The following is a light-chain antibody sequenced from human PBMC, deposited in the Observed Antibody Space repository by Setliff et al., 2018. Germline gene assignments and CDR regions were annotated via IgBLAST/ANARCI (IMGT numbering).Light chain of an antibody. V-gene: IGLV2-14*01. Sequence: QSALAQPASVSGSPGQSITISCSGTIGDVGAYDFVSWYQHHPGKAPKLVLYEVTNRPSGISNRFSGSKSGNSASLIISGLQAEDEADYYCSAYTSSSTYVFGTGTKVTVL. CDR2: EVT. CDR1: IGDVGAYDF. J-gene: IGLJ1*01. CDR3: SAYTSSSTYV.